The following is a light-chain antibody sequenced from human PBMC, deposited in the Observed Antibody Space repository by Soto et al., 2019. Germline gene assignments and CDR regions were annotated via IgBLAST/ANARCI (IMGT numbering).Light chain of an antibody. CDR3: QHYNDYSRM. J-gene: IGKJ1*01. CDR2: KAS. V-gene: IGKV1-5*03. Sequence: DIQMTQSPSTLSASIGDRVTITCRTSQSVDSWLAWYQQKTGKAPKLLIYKASSLQTGLPSRFSGSGSVTEFNITISSLQPDDFATDYCQHYNDYSRMFGQGTKVEIK. CDR1: QSVDSW.